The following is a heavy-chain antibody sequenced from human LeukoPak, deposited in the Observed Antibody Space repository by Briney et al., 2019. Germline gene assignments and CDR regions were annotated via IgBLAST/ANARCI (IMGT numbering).Heavy chain of an antibody. Sequence: TGPTPVNPPQTLTLTCTFSGFSLSTSGAGVGWSRQPPGKALELLALIHWNDDKRYSPSLQSRLTITKDTSKSQVVLTMTNMDTVDTATYYCAHVGYFDYWGQETLVTVSS. D-gene: IGHD1-26*01. CDR2: IHWNDDK. CDR3: AHVGYFDY. CDR1: GFSLSTSGAG. J-gene: IGHJ4*02. V-gene: IGHV2-5*01.